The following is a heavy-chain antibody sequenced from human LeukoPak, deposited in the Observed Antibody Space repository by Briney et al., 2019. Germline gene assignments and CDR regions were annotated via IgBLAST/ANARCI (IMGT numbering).Heavy chain of an antibody. J-gene: IGHJ3*02. D-gene: IGHD3-22*01. Sequence: PGGTLRLSCAASGFTFSTYGMRWVRQAPGKGLECVSAISGGGGRTTYYADSVKGRFTISRDNSKNTLFLQMSSLRADDTAVYYCAKSWNYYDSSGDDALDIWGQGTMVTVSS. CDR3: AKSWNYYDSSGDDALDI. CDR2: ISGGGGRTT. CDR1: GFTFSTYG. V-gene: IGHV3-23*01.